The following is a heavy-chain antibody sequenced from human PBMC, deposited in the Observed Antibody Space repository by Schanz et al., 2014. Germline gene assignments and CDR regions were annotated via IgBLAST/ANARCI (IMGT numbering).Heavy chain of an antibody. CDR1: GGSISSSNW. CDR2: IGHSGNT. D-gene: IGHD6-13*01. V-gene: IGHV4-4*02. Sequence: QVQLQESGPGLVKPSGTLSLTCAVSGGSISSSNWWSWVRQPPGKGLEWIGDIGHSGNTKDNPSLKSRVTMSVETSKTHFSLNLSSVTAADTAVYYCARGRQQLGSFDYWGPGTLVSVSS. J-gene: IGHJ4*02. CDR3: ARGRQQLGSFDY.